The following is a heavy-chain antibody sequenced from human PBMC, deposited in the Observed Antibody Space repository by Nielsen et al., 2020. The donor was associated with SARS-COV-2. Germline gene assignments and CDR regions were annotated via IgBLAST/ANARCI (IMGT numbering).Heavy chain of an antibody. V-gene: IGHV3-23*01. CDR2: ISGGGST. CDR1: GFIFSSYT. D-gene: IGHD3-16*02. J-gene: IGHJ4*02. Sequence: GESLKISCVGSGFIFSSYTMHWVRQAPGKGLEWVSGISGGGSTFYAESVRGRFTVSRENFRNTLYLEMNSLRVEDTALYYCASEVGGSYRDFDYWGQGILVTLPP. CDR3: ASEVGGSYRDFDY.